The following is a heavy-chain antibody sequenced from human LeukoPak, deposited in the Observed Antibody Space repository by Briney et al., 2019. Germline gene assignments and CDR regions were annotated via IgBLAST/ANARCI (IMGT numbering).Heavy chain of an antibody. J-gene: IGHJ4*02. CDR1: GGSFSGYY. CDR2: INHSGST. D-gene: IGHD3-10*01. CDR3: ASRPTIYYYYFDY. Sequence: SETLSLTCAVYGGSFSGYYWSWIRQPPGKGLEWIGEINHSGSTNYNPSLKSRVTISVDTSKNQFSLKLSSVTAADTAVYHCASRPTIYYYYFDYWGQGTLVTVSS. V-gene: IGHV4-34*01.